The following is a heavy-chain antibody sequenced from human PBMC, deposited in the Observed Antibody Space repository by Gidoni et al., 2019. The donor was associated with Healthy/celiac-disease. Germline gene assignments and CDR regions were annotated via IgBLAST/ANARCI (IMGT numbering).Heavy chain of an antibody. V-gene: IGHV4-31*03. Sequence: QVQLQESGPGLVKPSQTLSLTCTVSGGSISSGGYYWSWIRQHPGKGLGWIGYIYYSGSTYYNPSLKSRVTISVDTSKNQFSLKLSSVTAADTAVYYCASRVYYDSSGYYYGGVDYWGQGTLVTVSS. D-gene: IGHD3-22*01. CDR2: IYYSGST. CDR1: GGSISSGGYY. J-gene: IGHJ4*02. CDR3: ASRVYYDSSGYYYGGVDY.